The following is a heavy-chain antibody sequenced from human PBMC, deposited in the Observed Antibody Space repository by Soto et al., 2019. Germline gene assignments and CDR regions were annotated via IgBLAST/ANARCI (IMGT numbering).Heavy chain of an antibody. CDR3: ARGGVSTRTFDY. CDR2: IYPSDSDT. CDR1: GYNFAGYW. Sequence: PGEHLKMSCKSSGYNFAGYWIAWVRQMPGKGLELMGIIYPSDSDTRYRPSFQGQVTISADKSISSAYLQWSSLRASDTAMYYCARGGVSTRTFDYWGQGTPVTVSS. D-gene: IGHD3-3*01. V-gene: IGHV5-51*01. J-gene: IGHJ4*02.